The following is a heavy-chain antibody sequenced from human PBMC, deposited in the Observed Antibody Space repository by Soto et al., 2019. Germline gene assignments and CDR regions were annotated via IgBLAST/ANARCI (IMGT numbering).Heavy chain of an antibody. Sequence: LRLSCAASGFSFGNFGMQWVRQAPGKGLEWVTVISYGGGAQHYVDSVKGRFTISRDNSRSTLYLHMNSLRVEDTAIYYCAKETVEHVSSSLDHWGQGTLVTVSS. CDR3: AKETVEHVSSSLDH. J-gene: IGHJ4*02. CDR1: GFSFGNFG. CDR2: ISYGGGAQ. D-gene: IGHD6-6*01. V-gene: IGHV3-30*18.